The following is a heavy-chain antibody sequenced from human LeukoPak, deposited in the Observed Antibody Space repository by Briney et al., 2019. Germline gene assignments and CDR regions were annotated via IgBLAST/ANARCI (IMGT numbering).Heavy chain of an antibody. D-gene: IGHD3-3*01. J-gene: IGHJ6*03. CDR1: GFTFSSYV. Sequence: GGSLRLSCAASGFTFSSYVMHWVRQAPGKGLEWVAVISYDGSNKYYADSVKGRFTISRDNSKNTLYLQMNSLRAEDTAVYYCARDPRGNFWSGYWTLYYYYYMDVWGKGTTVTVSS. V-gene: IGHV3-30*19. CDR2: ISYDGSNK. CDR3: ARDPRGNFWSGYWTLYYYYYMDV.